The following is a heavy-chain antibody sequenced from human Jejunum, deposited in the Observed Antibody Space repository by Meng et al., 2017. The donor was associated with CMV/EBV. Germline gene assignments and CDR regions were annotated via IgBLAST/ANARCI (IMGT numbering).Heavy chain of an antibody. CDR2: ISAYNGNT. CDR3: ARVEVGITSGDY. CDR1: GYTFTGYY. V-gene: IGHV1-18*04. J-gene: IGHJ4*02. Sequence: VQRGQAGGEVKKPGDSVKVSCKASGYTFTGYYMHWVRRAPRPGLEWMGWISAYNGNTNYAQTLQGRLTMTTDTSTSTAYMELRSLRSDDTAVYYCARVEVGITSGDYWGQGTLVTVSS. D-gene: IGHD1-26*01.